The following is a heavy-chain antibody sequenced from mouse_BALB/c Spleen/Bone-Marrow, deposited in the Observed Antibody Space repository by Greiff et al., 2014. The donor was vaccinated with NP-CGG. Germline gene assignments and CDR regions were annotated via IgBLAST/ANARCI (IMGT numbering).Heavy chain of an antibody. CDR3: AKNYYYGYVAY. Sequence: VQLKESGGGLVQPGGSLKLSYAASGFDFSRYWMTWVRQAPGKGLEWIGEINPDSSTINYAPSLKDKFIIFRDNAKNTLYLQMSKVRSEDTALYYCAKNYYYGYVAYWGQGTLVTVSA. CDR2: INPDSSTI. CDR1: GFDFSRYW. V-gene: IGHV4-1*02. J-gene: IGHJ3*01. D-gene: IGHD1-2*01.